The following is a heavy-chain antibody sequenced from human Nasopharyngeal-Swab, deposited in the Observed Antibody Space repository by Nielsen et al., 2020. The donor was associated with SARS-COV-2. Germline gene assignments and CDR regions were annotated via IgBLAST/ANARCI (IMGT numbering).Heavy chain of an antibody. J-gene: IGHJ6*02. D-gene: IGHD6-13*01. Sequence: GGSLRLSCAASGFTFSTFWMSWVRQAPGKGLEWVSSISSSSSYIYYADSVKGRFTISRDNAKNSLYLQMNSLRAEDTAVYYCARTIAAAGPYGMDVWGQGTTVTVSS. V-gene: IGHV3-21*01. CDR1: GFTFSTFW. CDR2: ISSSSSYI. CDR3: ARTIAAAGPYGMDV.